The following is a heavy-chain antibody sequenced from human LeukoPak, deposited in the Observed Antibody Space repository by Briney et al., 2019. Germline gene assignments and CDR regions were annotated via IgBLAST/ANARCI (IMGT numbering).Heavy chain of an antibody. CDR3: AKQKEVAWLGESSYYHYGLDA. Sequence: GGSLRLSCAASGFTFSSYAMSWVRQAPGKGLEWVSAISGSGGSTYYADSVKGRFTISRDNSKNTLYLQMNSLRAEDTAVYYCAKQKEVAWLGESSYYHYGLDAWGQGTSVTVSS. J-gene: IGHJ6*02. D-gene: IGHD3-10*01. CDR1: GFTFSSYA. V-gene: IGHV3-23*01. CDR2: ISGSGGST.